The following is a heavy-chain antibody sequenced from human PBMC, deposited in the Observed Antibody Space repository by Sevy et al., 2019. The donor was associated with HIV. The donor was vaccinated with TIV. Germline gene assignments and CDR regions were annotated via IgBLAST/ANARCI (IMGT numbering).Heavy chain of an antibody. D-gene: IGHD6-13*01. CDR1: GFTFSTYT. Sequence: GGSLRLSCAASGFTFSTYTMNWVRQAPGKGLEWVSAISGSGGSTYYADSVKGRFTISRDKSKNTLYLQMNNLRAEDTAVYYCAKGDSTFYGMDVWGQGTTVIVSS. V-gene: IGHV3-23*01. CDR3: AKGDSTFYGMDV. CDR2: ISGSGGST. J-gene: IGHJ6*02.